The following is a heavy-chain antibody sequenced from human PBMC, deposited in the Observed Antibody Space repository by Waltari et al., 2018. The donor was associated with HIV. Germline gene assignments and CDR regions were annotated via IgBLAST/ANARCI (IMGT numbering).Heavy chain of an antibody. J-gene: IGHJ4*02. D-gene: IGHD4-4*01. Sequence: EVQLVESGGCLVQPGRSLRLSCTASGFTFGDYAMRWFRQAPGKGLEWVGVIGSKAEGGTTEYAASVKGRVTISNDDSKSIAYLQMNSLKTEDTAVYYCTRDRSTVTRYFDCWGQGTLVTVSS. V-gene: IGHV3-49*03. CDR3: TRDRSTVTRYFDC. CDR2: IGSKAEGGTT. CDR1: GFTFGDYA.